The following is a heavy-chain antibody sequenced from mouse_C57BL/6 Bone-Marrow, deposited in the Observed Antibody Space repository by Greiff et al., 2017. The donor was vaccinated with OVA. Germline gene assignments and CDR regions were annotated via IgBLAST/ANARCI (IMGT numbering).Heavy chain of an antibody. Sequence: QVQLQQSGAELVKPGASVKISCKASGYAFSSYWMNWVKQRSGKGLEWIGQIYPGDGETNYNGKFKGKATLTADKSSSTAYMQLSSLTSEDYAVYFGAKPYYYGSGYERYAMDYWGQGTSVTVSS. V-gene: IGHV1-80*01. CDR1: GYAFSSYW. CDR2: IYPGDGET. J-gene: IGHJ4*01. CDR3: AKPYYYGSGYERYAMDY. D-gene: IGHD1-1*01.